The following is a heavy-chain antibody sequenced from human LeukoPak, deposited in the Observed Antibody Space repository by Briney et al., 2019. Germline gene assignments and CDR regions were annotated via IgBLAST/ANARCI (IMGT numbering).Heavy chain of an antibody. V-gene: IGHV1-69*04. D-gene: IGHD3-22*01. J-gene: IGHJ4*02. CDR2: IIPNLGTT. CDR1: GGTSNSHA. Sequence: SVKVSCKASGGTSNSHAISWVRQAPGQGLEWMGRIIPNLGTTNRAQNFQDRVTLTADKSTNTAYMELTSLTSDDTAVYYCATTNDGGGYQWGDFFDFWRQGTLVTVSS. CDR3: ATTNDGGGYQWGDFFDF.